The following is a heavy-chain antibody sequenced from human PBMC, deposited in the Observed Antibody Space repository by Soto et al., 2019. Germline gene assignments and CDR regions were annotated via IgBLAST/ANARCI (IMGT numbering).Heavy chain of an antibody. CDR1: GDSLRSSYHY. V-gene: IGHV4-39*01. J-gene: IGHJ4*02. D-gene: IGHD2-8*01. Sequence: SETLSLTCTVSGDSLRSSYHYWGWIRQLPGKGLEWIGSIYYTGNTYYNPSLKSRVSISVDMATNEISLRLRAESVADTAVYYCVRAEMYAGEFTPNFDYWGQGTLVTVSS. CDR3: VRAEMYAGEFTPNFDY. CDR2: IYYTGNT.